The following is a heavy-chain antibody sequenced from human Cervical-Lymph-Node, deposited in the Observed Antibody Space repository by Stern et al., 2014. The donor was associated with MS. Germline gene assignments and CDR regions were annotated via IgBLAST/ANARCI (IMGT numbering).Heavy chain of an antibody. Sequence: QVQLQESGPGLVKPSQTLSLTCTVSGGSISSTGYYWSWIRQHPVKGLEWIGYIHYSGSTYYNPSLKSRGTISVDTSKNQFSLNLSSVTAADTALYYCARSDRLWGSFDYWGQGRLVTVSS. CDR3: ARSDRLWGSFDY. D-gene: IGHD3-16*01. V-gene: IGHV4-31*03. CDR2: IHYSGST. J-gene: IGHJ4*02. CDR1: GGSISSTGYY.